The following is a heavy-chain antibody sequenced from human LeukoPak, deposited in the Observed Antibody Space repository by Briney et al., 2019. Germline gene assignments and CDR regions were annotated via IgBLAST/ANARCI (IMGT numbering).Heavy chain of an antibody. V-gene: IGHV1-58*02. CDR2: IVVGSGNT. CDR1: GFTFTSSA. D-gene: IGHD3-22*01. CDR3: AAGSSLVVISAFDI. Sequence: SVKVSCTASGFTFTSSAMQWVRQARGQRLEWIGWIVVGSGNTNYAQKFQERVTITRDMSTSTAYMELSSLRSEDTAVYYCAAGSSLVVISAFDIWGQGTMVTVSS. J-gene: IGHJ3*02.